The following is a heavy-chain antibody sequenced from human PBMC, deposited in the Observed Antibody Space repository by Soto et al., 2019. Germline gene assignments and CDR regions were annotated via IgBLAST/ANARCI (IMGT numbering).Heavy chain of an antibody. V-gene: IGHV3-7*03. D-gene: IGHD4-17*01. Sequence: PGGSLRLSCEASGFTFSRVSMTWVRQAPGKGLEWVANIKQDGSEKYYVDSVKGRFTISRDNAKNSLYLQMNSLRAEDTAVYYCASFPTVTTSLTVWGQGTLVTVSS. CDR2: IKQDGSEK. J-gene: IGHJ4*02. CDR1: GFTFSRVS. CDR3: ASFPTVTTSLTV.